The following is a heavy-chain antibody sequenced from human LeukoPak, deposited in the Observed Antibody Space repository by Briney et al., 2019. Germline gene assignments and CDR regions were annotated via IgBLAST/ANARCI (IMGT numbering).Heavy chain of an antibody. V-gene: IGHV4-34*01. J-gene: IGHJ4*02. D-gene: IGHD3-16*02. CDR1: GGSFSGYY. Sequence: PSETLSLTCAVYGGSFSGYYWSWTRQPPGKGLEWIGEINHSGSTNYNPSLKSRVTISVDTSKNQFSLKLSSVTAADTAVYYCARGPHDYVWGSYRYGSFDYWGQGTLVTVSS. CDR2: INHSGST. CDR3: ARGPHDYVWGSYRYGSFDY.